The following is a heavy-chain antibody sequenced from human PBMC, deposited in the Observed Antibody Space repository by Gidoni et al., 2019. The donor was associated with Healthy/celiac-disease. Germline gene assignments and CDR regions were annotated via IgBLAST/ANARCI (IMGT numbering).Heavy chain of an antibody. J-gene: IGHJ5*02. CDR3: ASDLIAAAGTNWFDP. CDR1: GFTFRSYS. CDR2: ISSSSSYI. D-gene: IGHD6-13*01. V-gene: IGHV3-21*01. Sequence: EVQLVESGGGLVKPGGSLGLSWSAAGFTFRSYSMNWVRQAPGKGLEWVSSISSSSSYIYYADSVKGRFTISRDNAKNSLYLQMNSLRAEDTAVYYCASDLIAAAGTNWFDPWGQGTLVTVSS.